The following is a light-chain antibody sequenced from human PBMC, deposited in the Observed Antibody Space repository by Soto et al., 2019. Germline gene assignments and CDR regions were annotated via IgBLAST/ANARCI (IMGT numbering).Light chain of an antibody. CDR1: SSNIGGNT. J-gene: IGLJ3*02. Sequence: QSVLTQPPSASGTPGQRVTISCSGSSSNIGGNTVNWYQKLPGTAPKLLIHNNNQWPSGVPDRFSGSKSGTSASLAISGLRSEDEADYYCAAWDDSLNGGVFGGGTKLTVL. CDR3: AAWDDSLNGGV. V-gene: IGLV1-44*01. CDR2: NNN.